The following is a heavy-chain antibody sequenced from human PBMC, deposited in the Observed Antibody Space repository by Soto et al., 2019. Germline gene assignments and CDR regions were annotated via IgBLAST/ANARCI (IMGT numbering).Heavy chain of an antibody. J-gene: IGHJ3*02. V-gene: IGHV3-66*01. D-gene: IGHD2-15*01. Sequence: EVQLVESGGGLVQPGGSLRLSCTASGFIVSDTYVNWVRQAPGKGLEWVSAISKRGDTHYADSVRGRFSLSRDISDNILHLQMNNLGVEETAVYYCAREPRYCRGGSCSITGDAYDIWGQGTMVTVSS. CDR2: ISKRGDT. CDR1: GFIVSDTY. CDR3: AREPRYCRGGSCSITGDAYDI.